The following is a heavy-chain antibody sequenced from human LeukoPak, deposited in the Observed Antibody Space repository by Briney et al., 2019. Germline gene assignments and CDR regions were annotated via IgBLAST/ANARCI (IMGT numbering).Heavy chain of an antibody. D-gene: IGHD5-24*01. Sequence: GGSLRLSCAASGFTFSSYSMNWVRQAPGTGLEWVSPITSSSSHVYYADSVKGRFTISRDNAKNSLYLQTNSLRAEDTVVYYCARAEMATITYPDYWGQGTPVTVSS. CDR1: GFTFSSYS. V-gene: IGHV3-21*01. J-gene: IGHJ4*02. CDR2: ITSSSSHV. CDR3: ARAEMATITYPDY.